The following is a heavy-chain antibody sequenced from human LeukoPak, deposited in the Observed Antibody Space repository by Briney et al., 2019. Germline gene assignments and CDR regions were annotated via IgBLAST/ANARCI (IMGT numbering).Heavy chain of an antibody. V-gene: IGHV1-18*01. Sequence: ASVKVSCKASGYTFTSYGISWVRQAPGQGLEWMGWINAYNGNANYAQILQGRVAMTTDTSTSTAYMELRSLRSDDTAVYYCARALNSYGYSPFDSWGQGTLVTVSS. D-gene: IGHD5-18*01. J-gene: IGHJ4*02. CDR3: ARALNSYGYSPFDS. CDR1: GYTFTSYG. CDR2: INAYNGNA.